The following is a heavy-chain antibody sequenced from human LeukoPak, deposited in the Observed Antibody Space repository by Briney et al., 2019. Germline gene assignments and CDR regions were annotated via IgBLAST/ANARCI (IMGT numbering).Heavy chain of an antibody. CDR3: ARVVRSIFGVVIIPYDY. CDR2: IYHSGST. J-gene: IGHJ4*02. CDR1: GGSISSGGYS. Sequence: TSETLSLTCAVSGGSISSGGYSWSWIRQPPGKGLEWIGYIYHSGSTNHNPSLKSRVTISVDTSKNQFSLKLSSVTAADTAVYYCARVVRSIFGVVIIPYDYWGQGTLVTVSS. V-gene: IGHV4-30-2*01. D-gene: IGHD3-3*01.